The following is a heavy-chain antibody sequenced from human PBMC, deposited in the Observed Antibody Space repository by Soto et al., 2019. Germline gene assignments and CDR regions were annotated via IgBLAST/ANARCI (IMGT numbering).Heavy chain of an antibody. CDR3: ARGLPYCGYDWFDY. CDR2: MNPNSGNT. CDR1: GYTFTSYD. J-gene: IGHJ4*02. V-gene: IGHV1-8*01. D-gene: IGHD5-12*01. Sequence: QVQLVQSGAEVKKPGASVKVSCKASGYTFTSYDINWVRQATGQGLEWMGWMNPNSGNTGYAQKFQGRVTMTRNTSISTDYMELSSLRSEDTAVYYCARGLPYCGYDWFDYWGQGTLVTVSS.